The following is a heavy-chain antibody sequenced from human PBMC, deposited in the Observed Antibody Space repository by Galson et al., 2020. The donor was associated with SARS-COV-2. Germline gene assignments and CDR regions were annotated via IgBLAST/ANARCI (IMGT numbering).Heavy chain of an antibody. Sequence: ASVTVSCQASGYTFTDYYIHWVRQAPGQGLEWMGWINPKSGGTTYAQKFEGRVTMTRDTSITTAYMELSRLRADDAAVYYCARLRYYDVLTGYIVDVWGQGTMVTVSS. D-gene: IGHD3-9*01. CDR3: ARLRYYDVLTGYIVDV. CDR2: INPKSGGT. V-gene: IGHV1-2*02. J-gene: IGHJ6*02. CDR1: GYTFTDYY.